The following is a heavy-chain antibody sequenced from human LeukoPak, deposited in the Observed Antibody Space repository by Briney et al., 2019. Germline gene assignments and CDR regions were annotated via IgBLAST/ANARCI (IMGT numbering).Heavy chain of an antibody. Sequence: ASVKVSCKVSGYTLTELSMHWVRQAPGKGLEWMGGFDPEDGETIYAQKFQGRVTMTEDTSTDTAYMELSSLRSEDTAVYYCATDHGGSGSYYNSRVAFDIWGQGTMVTVSS. CDR3: ATDHGGSGSYYNSRVAFDI. CDR2: FDPEDGET. D-gene: IGHD3-10*01. J-gene: IGHJ3*02. V-gene: IGHV1-24*01. CDR1: GYTLTELS.